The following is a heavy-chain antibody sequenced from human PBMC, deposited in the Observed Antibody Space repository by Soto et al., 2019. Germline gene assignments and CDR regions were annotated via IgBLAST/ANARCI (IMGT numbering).Heavy chain of an antibody. D-gene: IGHD6-13*01. CDR2: IDPSDSYT. Sequence: GESLKISFKGSGYSFTSYWISWVRQMPGKGLEWMGRIDPSDSYTNYSPSFQGHVTISADKSISTAYLQWSSLKASDTAMYYCARHPILSQYSSSWYIDYWGQGTLVTVSS. CDR3: ARHPILSQYSSSWYIDY. J-gene: IGHJ4*02. CDR1: GYSFTSYW. V-gene: IGHV5-10-1*01.